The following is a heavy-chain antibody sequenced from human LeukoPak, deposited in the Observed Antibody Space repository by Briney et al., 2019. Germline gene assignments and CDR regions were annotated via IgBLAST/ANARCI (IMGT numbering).Heavy chain of an antibody. CDR3: AKSYSGSSPFDY. Sequence: GGSLRLSCAASGXTFSSYAMSWVRQAPGKGLEWVSTISGSGGSTYYADSVKGRFTISRDNSKNTLFLQMNSLRAEDTAVYYCAKSYSGSSPFDYWGQGTLVTVSS. D-gene: IGHD1-26*01. V-gene: IGHV3-23*01. CDR1: GXTFSSYA. J-gene: IGHJ4*02. CDR2: ISGSGGST.